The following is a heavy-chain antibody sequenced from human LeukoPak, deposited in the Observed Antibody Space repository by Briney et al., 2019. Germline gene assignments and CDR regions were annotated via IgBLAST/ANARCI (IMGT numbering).Heavy chain of an antibody. CDR1: GGSVSSSSYY. CDR2: IYYSGST. D-gene: IGHD1-26*01. V-gene: IGHV4-39*01. J-gene: IGHJ4*02. CDR3: ASGGSYIYDF. Sequence: PSETLSLTCTVSGGSVSSSSYYWGWVRQSPGKGLEWIGSIYYSGSTYYTSSLKSRVTISVDKSKNQYSPKLNSVTASDTAVYYCASGGSYIYDFWGQGTLITVSS.